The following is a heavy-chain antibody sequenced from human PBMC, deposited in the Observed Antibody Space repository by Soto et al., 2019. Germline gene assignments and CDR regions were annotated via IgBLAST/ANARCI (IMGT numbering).Heavy chain of an antibody. V-gene: IGHV3-11*05. CDR3: ARNYGGASGVNA. CDR2: VNILGTYK. Sequence: VQLVESGGGLVKPGGSLILSCAASGFTFSDSYMSWIRQSPGKGMEWLSYVNILGTYKKYADSVRGRFTISRDNAQNSLYLEMTSLTVDDTAVYYCARNYGGASGVNACGQGTQVTGSS. CDR1: GFTFSDSY. D-gene: IGHD4-17*01. J-gene: IGHJ5*02.